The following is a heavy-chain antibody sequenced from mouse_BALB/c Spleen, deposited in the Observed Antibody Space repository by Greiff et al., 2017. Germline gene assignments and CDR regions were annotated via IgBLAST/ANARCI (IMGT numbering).Heavy chain of an antibody. J-gene: IGHJ3*01. CDR3: VRENYYGPFAY. D-gene: IGHD1-2*01. CDR2: IWTGGGT. Sequence: VKLVESGPGLVAPSQSLSITCTVSGFSLTSYDISWIRQPPGKGLEWLGVIWTGGGTNYNSAFMSRLSISKDNSKSQVFLKMNSLQTDDTAIYYCVRENYYGPFAYWGQGTLVTVSA. CDR1: GFSLTSYD. V-gene: IGHV2-9-2*01.